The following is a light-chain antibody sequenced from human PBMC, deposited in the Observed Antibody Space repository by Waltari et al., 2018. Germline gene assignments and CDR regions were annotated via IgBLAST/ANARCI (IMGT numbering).Light chain of an antibody. CDR2: EVS. V-gene: IGLV2-14*01. J-gene: IGLJ3*02. CDR3: SSYTSSSSWV. Sequence: QSALTQPASVSGSPGQSITISCTGISSDVGGYDSVSWYQQHPGKAPKLMIYEVSNRPSGVSSRFSGSKSANTASLTISGLQAEDEADYYCSSYTSSSSWVFGGGTKLTVL. CDR1: SSDVGGYDS.